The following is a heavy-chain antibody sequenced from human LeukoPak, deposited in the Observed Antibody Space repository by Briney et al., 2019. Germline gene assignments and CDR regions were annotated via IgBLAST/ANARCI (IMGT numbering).Heavy chain of an antibody. V-gene: IGHV3-23*01. J-gene: IGHJ4*02. Sequence: GGSLRLSCTASGFTFPNYAMSWVRQAPGKGREWVSGINFSGTTTYYADSVKGRFTVSRDTSKNTVYLQMNSLRADDTAVYYCAKDRSAFSPGALDYWGQGTLVTVSS. CDR3: AKDRSAFSPGALDY. D-gene: IGHD7-27*01. CDR2: INFSGTTT. CDR1: GFTFPNYA.